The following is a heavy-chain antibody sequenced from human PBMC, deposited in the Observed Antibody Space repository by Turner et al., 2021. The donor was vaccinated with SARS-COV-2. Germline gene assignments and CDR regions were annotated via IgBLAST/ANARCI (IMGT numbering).Heavy chain of an antibody. CDR1: GFTFRRYG. Sequence: QVQLAESGGGVVQPGRSLRLSCAASGFTFRRYGMHWVRQAPGKGLEWVAVISYDGSNKYNADSVKGRFTISRDNSKNTLYLQMNSLRAEDTAVYYCAKSGGIYCSGGNCYSSYFDYWGQGTLVTVSS. CDR2: ISYDGSNK. J-gene: IGHJ4*02. V-gene: IGHV3-30*18. CDR3: AKSGGIYCSGGNCYSSYFDY. D-gene: IGHD2-15*01.